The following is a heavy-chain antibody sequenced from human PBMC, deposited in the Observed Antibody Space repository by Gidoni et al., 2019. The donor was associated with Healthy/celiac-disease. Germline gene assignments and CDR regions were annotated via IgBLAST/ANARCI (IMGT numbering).Heavy chain of an antibody. CDR1: GYTFTGYY. V-gene: IGHV1-2*02. J-gene: IGHJ3*02. Sequence: VYGKASGYTFTGYYMHWVRQAPGQGLEWMGWINPNSGGTNYAQKFQGRVTMTRDTSISTAYMELSRLSSDDTAVYYCARAGPLDAFDIWGQGTMVTVSS. CDR2: INPNSGGT. CDR3: ARAGPLDAFDI.